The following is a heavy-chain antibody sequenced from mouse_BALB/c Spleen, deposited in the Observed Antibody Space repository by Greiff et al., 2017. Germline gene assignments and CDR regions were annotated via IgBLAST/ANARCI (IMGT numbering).Heavy chain of an antibody. Sequence: QVQLQQPGAELVKPGASVKLSCKASGYTFTSYWMHWVKQRPGQGLEWIGEINPSNGRSNYNEKFKSKATLTVDKSSSTAYMQLSSLTSEDSAVYDCARCYYGSSYRAMDDWGQGTSVTVSS. J-gene: IGHJ4*01. D-gene: IGHD1-1*01. CDR1: GYTFTSYW. CDR3: ARCYYGSSYRAMDD. CDR2: INPSNGRS. V-gene: IGHV1S81*02.